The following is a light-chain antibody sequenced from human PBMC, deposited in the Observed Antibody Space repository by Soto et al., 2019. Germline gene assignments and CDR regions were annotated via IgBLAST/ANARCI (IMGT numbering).Light chain of an antibody. J-gene: IGLJ2*01. CDR1: SSDVGGYDY. CDR3: CSYAGTSSL. Sequence: QSALTQPRSVSGSPGQSVTISCTGTSSDVGGYDYVSWYQQHPGKAPKLMIYDVTKQPSGVPDRFSGSKSGNTASLTISGLQAEDEADYYCCSYAGTSSLFGGGTKVTVL. CDR2: DVT. V-gene: IGLV2-11*01.